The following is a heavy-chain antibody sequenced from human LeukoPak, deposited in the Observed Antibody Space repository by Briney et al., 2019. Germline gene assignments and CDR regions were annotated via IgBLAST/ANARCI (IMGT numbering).Heavy chain of an antibody. V-gene: IGHV3-33*01. CDR3: AREGPRGNSQFDY. D-gene: IGHD2/OR15-2a*01. J-gene: IGHJ4*02. CDR2: IWYDGSNK. CDR1: GFTFSNYG. Sequence: GGSLRLSCAASGFTFSNYGMHWVRQAPGKGLEWVALIWYDGSNKYYTDSVKGRLTISRDNSKDTLFLQMNSLRAEDTAVYYCAREGPRGNSQFDYWGQGTLVTVSS.